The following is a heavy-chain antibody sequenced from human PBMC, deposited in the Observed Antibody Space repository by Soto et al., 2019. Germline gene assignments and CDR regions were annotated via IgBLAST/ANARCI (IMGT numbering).Heavy chain of an antibody. J-gene: IGHJ6*02. V-gene: IGHV4-31*03. CDR2: IYYSGST. Sequence: SETLSLTCTVSGGSISSGGYYWSWIRQHPGKGLEWIGYIYYSGSTYYNPSLKSRVTISVDTSKNQFSLKLSSVTAADTAVYYCARAKSCSGGSCRYYYYGMDVWGQGTTVTVSS. CDR3: ARAKSCSGGSCRYYYYGMDV. D-gene: IGHD2-15*01. CDR1: GGSISSGGYY.